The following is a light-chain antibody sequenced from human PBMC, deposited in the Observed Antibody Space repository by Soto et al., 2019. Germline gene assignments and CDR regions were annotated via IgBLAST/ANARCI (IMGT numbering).Light chain of an antibody. Sequence: QSVLTHPPSASGTSGQRVTISCSGSSSNIGSNTVTWYQQLPGTAPKLLFYTDNQRPSGVPGRFSGSKSGTSASLAISGLQSEDEAEYYCAAWDDSLNGRVFGGGTKLTVL. V-gene: IGLV1-44*01. J-gene: IGLJ3*02. CDR3: AAWDDSLNGRV. CDR2: TDN. CDR1: SSNIGSNT.